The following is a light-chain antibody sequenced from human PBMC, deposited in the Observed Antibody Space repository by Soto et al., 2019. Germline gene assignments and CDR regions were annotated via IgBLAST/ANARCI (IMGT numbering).Light chain of an antibody. CDR1: QSVSSY. V-gene: IGKV3-11*01. J-gene: IGKJ3*01. CDR3: QHRNNWPPT. Sequence: EIVLTQSPATLSLSPGERATLPCRASQSVSSYLAWYQQKPGQAPRLLIYDASNRATDIPARFSGSGSGTDFTLTISNLEPEDFAVYYCQHRNNWPPTFGPGTRLEIK. CDR2: DAS.